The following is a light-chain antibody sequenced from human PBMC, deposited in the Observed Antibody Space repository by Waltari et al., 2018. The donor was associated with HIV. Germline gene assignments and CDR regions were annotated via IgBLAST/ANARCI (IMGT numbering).Light chain of an antibody. CDR1: SLDIVGHYS. Sequence: QSALTQPAYVSASPGQSLTISCPVLSLDIVGHYSVYWYHQLPGPAPKLMIHAVTSPPSGVSNRFSGSKSGNTAYLTISGLQGEDEADYYCLSYTITNTLVFGGGTKLTVL. J-gene: IGLJ3*02. V-gene: IGLV2-14*03. CDR3: LSYTITNTLV. CDR2: AVT.